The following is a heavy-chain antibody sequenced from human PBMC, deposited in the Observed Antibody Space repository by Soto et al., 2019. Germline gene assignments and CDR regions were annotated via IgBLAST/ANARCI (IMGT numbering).Heavy chain of an antibody. Sequence: SETLSLTCTVSGGSIDYYHWTWIRQPPGKGLEWIGYVSDSGRTSYNPSLQSRVTISVDSSRNQFSLRLTSVTASDTAVYYCARDSTRWLPYYGVDVWGPGPSVTISS. V-gene: IGHV4-59*01. J-gene: IGHJ6*02. CDR3: ARDSTRWLPYYGVDV. CDR1: GGSIDYYH. CDR2: VSDSGRT. D-gene: IGHD6-13*01.